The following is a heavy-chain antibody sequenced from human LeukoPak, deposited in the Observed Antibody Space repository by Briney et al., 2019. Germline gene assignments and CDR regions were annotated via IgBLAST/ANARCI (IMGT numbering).Heavy chain of an antibody. CDR1: GGSFSGYY. CDR2: INHSGST. D-gene: IGHD1-20*01. V-gene: IGHV4-34*01. J-gene: IGHJ4*02. CDR3: ARGRYNWKEVDY. Sequence: SETLSLTCAVYGGSFSGYYWSWIRQPPGKGLEWIGEINHSGSTNYNPSLKSRVTISVDTSKKQFSLKLSSVTAADTAVYYCARGRYNWKEVDYWGQGTLVTVSS.